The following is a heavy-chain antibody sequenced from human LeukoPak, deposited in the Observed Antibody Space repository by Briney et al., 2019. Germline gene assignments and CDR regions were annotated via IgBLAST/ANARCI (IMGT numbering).Heavy chain of an antibody. CDR2: IYYNGTT. Sequence: PSETLSLTCTVSGGPIISYYWSWIRQAPGKGLEWIGFIYYNGTTHYNPSLKSRVTISVDTSKKQFSLMLSSVTAADTAVYYCARRGGFYCAGGRCAHYYFDYWGRGTLVSVSS. V-gene: IGHV4-59*08. CDR1: GGPIISYY. J-gene: IGHJ4*02. CDR3: ARRGGFYCAGGRCAHYYFDY. D-gene: IGHD2-15*01.